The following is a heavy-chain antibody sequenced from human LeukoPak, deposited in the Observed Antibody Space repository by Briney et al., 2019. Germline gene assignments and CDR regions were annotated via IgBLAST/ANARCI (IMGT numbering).Heavy chain of an antibody. V-gene: IGHV4-34*01. Sequence: PSETLSLTCAVSGGSFSGYYLSWIRQPPGKGLEWMGEINHSGSTNYTPSLKTRVTISVDTYKNQFRLKLNSVTAAETAVYYCARGLYDFWSGYYNNWFVPRGQGTLVTVSS. CDR2: INHSGST. CDR1: GGSFSGYY. D-gene: IGHD3-3*01. CDR3: ARGLYDFWSGYYNNWFVP. J-gene: IGHJ5*02.